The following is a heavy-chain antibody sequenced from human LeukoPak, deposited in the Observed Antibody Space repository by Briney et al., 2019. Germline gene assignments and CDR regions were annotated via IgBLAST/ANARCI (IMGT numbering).Heavy chain of an antibody. CDR3: ARGVAVAGNFDY. V-gene: IGHV4-38-2*02. CDR1: GYSISSGYY. D-gene: IGHD6-19*01. J-gene: IGHJ4*02. Sequence: SETLSLTCTVSGYSISSGYYWGWIRQPPGKGLEWIGSIYHSGSTYYNPSLKSRVTISVDTSKNQFSLKLSSVTAADTAVYYCARGVAVAGNFDYWGQGTLVTVSS. CDR2: IYHSGST.